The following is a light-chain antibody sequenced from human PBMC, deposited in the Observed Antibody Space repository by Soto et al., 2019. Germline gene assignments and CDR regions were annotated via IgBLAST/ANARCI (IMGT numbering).Light chain of an antibody. Sequence: SYELTQPPSVSVPPGQTASITCSGDKLGDKYASWYQQKPGQSPVLVIYQDIRRPSGIPERFSGSSSGNTATLTISGTQAMDEADYYCQAWDINTMVFGGGTKLTVL. CDR3: QAWDINTMV. V-gene: IGLV3-1*01. CDR1: KLGDKY. J-gene: IGLJ2*01. CDR2: QDI.